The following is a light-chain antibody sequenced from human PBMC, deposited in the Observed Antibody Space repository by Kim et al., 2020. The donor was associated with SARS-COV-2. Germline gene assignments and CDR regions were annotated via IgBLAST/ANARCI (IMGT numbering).Light chain of an antibody. CDR1: KLGDKY. Sequence: SYELTQPPSVSVSPGQTASITCSGDKLGDKYACWYQQKQGQSPVLVIYQDSKRPSGIPERFSGSNSGNTATLTISGTQAMDEADYYCQAWASSTVGFGGG. J-gene: IGLJ2*01. V-gene: IGLV3-1*01. CDR2: QDS. CDR3: QAWASSTVG.